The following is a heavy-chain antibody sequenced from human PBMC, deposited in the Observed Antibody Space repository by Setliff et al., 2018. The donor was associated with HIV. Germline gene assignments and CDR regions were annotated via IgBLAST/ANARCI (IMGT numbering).Heavy chain of an antibody. Sequence: KLRETLSLTCTVSGGSISSYFWSWIRQPPGKRLEWIGHVYNSGTTDYNPSLKSRVTISVDTSKNQFSLKLNSVTAADTAIYYCARASSNTWGGELVYWGQGTLVTVSS. V-gene: IGHV4-59*01. CDR2: VYNSGTT. D-gene: IGHD7-27*01. CDR1: GGSISSYF. CDR3: ARASSNTWGGELVY. J-gene: IGHJ4*02.